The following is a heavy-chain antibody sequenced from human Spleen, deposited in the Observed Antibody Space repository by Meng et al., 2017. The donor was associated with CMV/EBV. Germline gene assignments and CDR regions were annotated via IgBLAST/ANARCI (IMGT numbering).Heavy chain of an antibody. CDR2: IYWNDDR. Sequence: SGLTLVKPTQTLTLTCTFSGFLLSSSGVGVGWIRQPPGKALECLALIYWNDDRRYSPSLKSRFTITKDTSKNQVVLTMTNLDPVDTATYYCARTLWTNTRYNWFDPWGQGTLVTVSS. D-gene: IGHD5-18*01. CDR3: ARTLWTNTRYNWFDP. CDR1: GFLLSSSGVG. J-gene: IGHJ5*02. V-gene: IGHV2-5*01.